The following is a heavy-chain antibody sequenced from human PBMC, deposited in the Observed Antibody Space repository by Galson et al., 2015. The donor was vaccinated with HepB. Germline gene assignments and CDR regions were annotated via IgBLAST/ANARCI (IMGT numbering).Heavy chain of an antibody. CDR3: ARTKGRPTGDAFDS. J-gene: IGHJ3*02. D-gene: IGHD4-17*01. CDR2: INPNSGGT. V-gene: IGHV1-2*06. CDR1: GYTFTGYY. Sequence: SVKVSCKASGYTFTGYYMHWVRQAPGQGLEWMGRINPNSGGTNYAQKFQGRVTMTRDTSISTAYMELSRLRSDDTAVYYCARTKGRPTGDAFDSWGQGTMVTVSS.